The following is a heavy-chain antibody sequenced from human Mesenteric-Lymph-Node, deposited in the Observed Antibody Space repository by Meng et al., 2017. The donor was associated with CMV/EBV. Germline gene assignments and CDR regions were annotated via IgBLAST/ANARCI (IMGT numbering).Heavy chain of an antibody. V-gene: IGHV3-21*01. CDR3: ARAHYDAFDI. CDR2: ISSSSSYI. CDR1: GFTFSSYS. Sequence: ETLSLTCAASGFTFSSYSMNWVRQAPGKGLEWVSSISSSSSYIYYADSVKGRLTISRDNAKNSLYLQMNSLRAEDTAVYYCARAHYDAFDIWGQGTMVTVSS. J-gene: IGHJ3*02.